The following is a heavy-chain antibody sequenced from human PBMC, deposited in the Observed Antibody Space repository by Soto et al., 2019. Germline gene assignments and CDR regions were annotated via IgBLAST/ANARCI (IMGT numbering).Heavy chain of an antibody. D-gene: IGHD4-4*01. CDR2: IYYSGST. V-gene: IGHV4-39*01. CDR1: GGSISSSSYY. Sequence: SETLSLTCTVSGGSISSSSYYWGWIRQPPGKGLEWIGSIYYSGSTYYNPSLKSRVTISVDTSKNQFSLKLSSVTAADTAVYYCARHSNKQTVTPNNWFDPWGQGTLVTVSS. CDR3: ARHSNKQTVTPNNWFDP. J-gene: IGHJ5*02.